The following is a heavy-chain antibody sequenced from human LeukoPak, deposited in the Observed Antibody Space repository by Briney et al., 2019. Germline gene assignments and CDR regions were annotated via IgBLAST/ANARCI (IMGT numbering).Heavy chain of an antibody. J-gene: IGHJ4*02. V-gene: IGHV3-23*01. D-gene: IGHD5-18*01. CDR2: ITGSGSST. Sequence: PGGSLRLSCAASGFTFASYGMSWVRQAPGKGLEWVSGITGSGSSTFYADSVKGRCTISRDNSKNTLYLQVNNLRGEDTGVYYCAKLGGYSYGHEEYWGQGTLVTVSS. CDR1: GFTFASYG. CDR3: AKLGGYSYGHEEY.